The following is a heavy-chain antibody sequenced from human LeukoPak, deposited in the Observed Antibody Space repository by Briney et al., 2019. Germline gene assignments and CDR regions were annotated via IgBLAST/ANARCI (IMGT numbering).Heavy chain of an antibody. J-gene: IGHJ3*02. CDR3: ARWFSSGRNAFDI. Sequence: SETLSLTCIVSGGSISSGSYYWSWIRQPAGKGLEWIGRIYSSGSTNYNPPLKSRVTISIDTSKNQFSLKLSSVAAADTAVYYCARWFSSGRNAFDIWGQGTMVTVSS. CDR2: IYSSGST. D-gene: IGHD3-10*01. V-gene: IGHV4-61*02. CDR1: GGSISSGSYY.